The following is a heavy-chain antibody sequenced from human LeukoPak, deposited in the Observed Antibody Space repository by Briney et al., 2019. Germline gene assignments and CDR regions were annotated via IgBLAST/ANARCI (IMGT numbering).Heavy chain of an antibody. J-gene: IGHJ4*02. Sequence: SETLSLTCTVSGGSISSGDYYWSWIRQPPGKGLEWIGYIYYSGSTYYNPSLKSRVTISVDTSKNQFSLKLSSVTAADTAVYYCARVSSRDLSSGFDYWGQGTLVTVSS. CDR1: GGSISSGDYY. CDR3: ARVSSRDLSSGFDY. D-gene: IGHD3-22*01. V-gene: IGHV4-30-4*01. CDR2: IYYSGST.